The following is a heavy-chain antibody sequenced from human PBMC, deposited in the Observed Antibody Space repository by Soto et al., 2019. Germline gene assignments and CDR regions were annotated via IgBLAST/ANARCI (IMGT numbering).Heavy chain of an antibody. V-gene: IGHV1-3*01. CDR3: ARGPGGPDGPGDY. Sequence: QVQLVQSGAEVKKPGASVKVSCKASGYTFTSYAMHWVRQAPGQRLEWMGWINAGNGNTKYSQNFQGRVTITRDTSASTAYMELSSLRSADTAVYYCARGPGGPDGPGDYWGQGALVTVSS. J-gene: IGHJ4*02. CDR1: GYTFTSYA. CDR2: INAGNGNT. D-gene: IGHD2-15*01.